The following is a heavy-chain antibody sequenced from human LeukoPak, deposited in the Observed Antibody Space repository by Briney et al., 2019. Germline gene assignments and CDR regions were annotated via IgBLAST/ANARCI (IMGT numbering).Heavy chain of an antibody. CDR2: IRYDGSDK. J-gene: IGHJ4*02. D-gene: IGHD3-3*01. V-gene: IGHV3-30*02. CDR3: ARGSLAWSGTFDY. CDR1: GFTFSNYD. Sequence: GGSLRLSCAASGFTFSNYDMHWVRQAPGKGLEWVAFIRYDGSDKYYADSAEGRFTISRDNSRNTLYLQMNSLRAEDTTMYYCARGSLAWSGTFDYWGQGTLVTVSS.